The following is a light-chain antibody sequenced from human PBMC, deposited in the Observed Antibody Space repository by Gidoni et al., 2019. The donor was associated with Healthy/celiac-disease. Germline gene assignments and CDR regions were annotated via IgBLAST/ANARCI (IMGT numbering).Light chain of an antibody. CDR2: RNN. V-gene: IGLV1-47*01. CDR3: AAWDDSLSGQWV. CDR1: SSNIGSNY. Sequence: QSVLTQPPSASGTPGQRVTISCSGSSSNIGSNYLYWYQQLPGTAPKLLIYRNNQRPSGVPDRFSGSKSGTSASLAMSGLRSEDEADYYCAAWDDSLSGQWVFGGGTKLTVL. J-gene: IGLJ3*02.